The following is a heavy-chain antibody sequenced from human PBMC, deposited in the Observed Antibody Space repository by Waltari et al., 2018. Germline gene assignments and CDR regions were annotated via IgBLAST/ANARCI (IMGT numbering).Heavy chain of an antibody. V-gene: IGHV3-66*02. CDR3: AREAGPHGSGSYYLHSYYYYYYGMDV. Sequence: EVQLVESGGGLVQPGGSLRLSCAASGFTVSSHYMSWVRQAPGNGLEWGPVIYSGGSTYYADSVKGRFTISRDNSKNTLYLQMNSLRAEDTAVYYCAREAGPHGSGSYYLHSYYYYYYGMDVWGQGTTVTVSS. CDR1: GFTVSSHY. CDR2: IYSGGST. D-gene: IGHD3-10*01. J-gene: IGHJ6*02.